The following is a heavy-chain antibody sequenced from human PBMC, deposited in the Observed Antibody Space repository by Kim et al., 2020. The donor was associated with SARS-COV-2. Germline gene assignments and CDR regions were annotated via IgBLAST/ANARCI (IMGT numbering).Heavy chain of an antibody. J-gene: IGHJ6*02. CDR2: IWYDGSNK. CDR3: AKDPYDILTGYYNGYYYYGMDV. Sequence: GGSLRLSCAASGFTFSSYGMHWVRQAPGKGLEWVAVIWYDGSNKYYADSVKGRFTISRDNSKNTLYLQMNSLRAEDTAVYYCAKDPYDILTGYYNGYYYYGMDVWGQGTTVTVSS. CDR1: GFTFSSYG. V-gene: IGHV3-33*06. D-gene: IGHD3-9*01.